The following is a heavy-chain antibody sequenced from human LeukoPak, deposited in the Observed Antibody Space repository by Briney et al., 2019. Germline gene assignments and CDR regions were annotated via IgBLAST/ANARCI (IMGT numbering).Heavy chain of an antibody. CDR2: ISKDGSDK. CDR3: ARDYWWNYDY. J-gene: IGHJ4*02. D-gene: IGHD1-7*01. CDR1: GFTFSDYA. V-gene: IGHV3-30-3*01. Sequence: SGGSLRLSCAASGFTFSDYAMHWVRQAPGKGLEWVAVISKDGSDKYYPGSVRGRFTISRDNSKNTIYLQMDSLRAEDTAIYYCARDYWWNYDYWGQGTLDTVSS.